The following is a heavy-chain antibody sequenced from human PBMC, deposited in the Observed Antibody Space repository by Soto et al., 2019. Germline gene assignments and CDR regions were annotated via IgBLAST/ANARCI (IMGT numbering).Heavy chain of an antibody. CDR1: GGSISSSSYY. CDR2: IYYSGST. CDR3: ASGSRKKIDY. V-gene: IGHV4-39*01. J-gene: IGHJ4*02. Sequence: SETLSLTCTVSGGSISSSSYYWGWIRQPPGKGLEWIGSIYYSGSTYYNPSLKSRVTISVDTSKNQFSLKLSSVTAADTAVYYCASGSRKKIDYRGQGTLVTVSS. D-gene: IGHD1-26*01.